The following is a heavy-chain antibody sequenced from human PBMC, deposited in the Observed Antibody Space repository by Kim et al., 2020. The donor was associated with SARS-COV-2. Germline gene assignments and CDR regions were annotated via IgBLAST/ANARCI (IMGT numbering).Heavy chain of an antibody. CDR1: GFTFSIYG. CDR3: AKDLAGPKGVLYYYYYG. CDR2: ISYDGINK. Sequence: GGSLRLSCAASGFTFSIYGMHWVRQAPGKVLEWVAVISYDGINKYYAYSVKGLFTISRDNSKNTLYLPMNSLSAADTAVSYCAKDLAGPKGVLYYYYYG. J-gene: IGHJ6*01. V-gene: IGHV3-30*18. D-gene: IGHD2-8*01.